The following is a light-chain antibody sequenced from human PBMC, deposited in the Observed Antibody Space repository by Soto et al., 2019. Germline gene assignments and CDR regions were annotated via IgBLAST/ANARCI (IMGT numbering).Light chain of an antibody. CDR1: SSDVGGYNY. CDR3: SSYTGSITDLV. V-gene: IGLV2-14*01. J-gene: IGLJ2*01. CDR2: DVS. Sequence: QSALTQPASVSGSPGQSITISCTGTSSDVGGYNYVSWYQQHPGKAPKLMIYDVSNRPSGVSNRFSGSKSGHTASLTISGLHAEDEADYFCSSYTGSITDLVFGGGTKLTVL.